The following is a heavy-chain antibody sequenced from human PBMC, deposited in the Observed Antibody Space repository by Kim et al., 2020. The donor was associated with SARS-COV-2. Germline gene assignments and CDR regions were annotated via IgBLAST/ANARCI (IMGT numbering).Heavy chain of an antibody. J-gene: IGHJ6*01. CDR2: ISAYNGNT. V-gene: IGHV1-18*01. D-gene: IGHD6-13*01. Sequence: ASVKVSCKASGYTFTSYGISWVRQAPGQGLEWMGWISAYNGNTNYVQKLQGRVTMTTDTSTSTAYLELSSLRSDDTAVYYCARMWAGSSWTDRYDYYGMDVGGQGTTVSVPS. CDR3: ARMWAGSSWTDRYDYYGMDV. CDR1: GYTFTSYG.